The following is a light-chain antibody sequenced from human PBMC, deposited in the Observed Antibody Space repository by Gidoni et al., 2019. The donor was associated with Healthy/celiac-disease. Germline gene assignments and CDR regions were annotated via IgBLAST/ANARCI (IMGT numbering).Light chain of an antibody. J-gene: IGLJ2*01. CDR3: SSYTSSSTFVV. CDR2: DVS. Sequence: QSALTPPASVSGSPGQPITISCTGTSSDVGGYNYFSWYQQHPGKAPKLMIYDVSNRPSGVSNRFSGSKSGNTASLTISGLQAEDEADYYCSSYTSSSTFVVFGGGTKLTVL. CDR1: SSDVGGYNY. V-gene: IGLV2-14*01.